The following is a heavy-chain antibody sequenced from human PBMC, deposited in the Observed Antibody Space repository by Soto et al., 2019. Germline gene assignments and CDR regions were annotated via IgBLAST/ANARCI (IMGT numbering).Heavy chain of an antibody. J-gene: IGHJ6*02. CDR3: AKGSGSSGWYYYYGMDV. V-gene: IGHV3-23*01. CDR1: GFTFSSYA. D-gene: IGHD6-19*01. CDR2: ISGSGGST. Sequence: GGSLRLSCAASGFTFSSYAMSWVRQAPGKGLEWVSAISGSGGSTYYADSVKGRFTISRDNSKNTRYLQMNSLRAEDTAVYYWAKGSGSSGWYYYYGMDVWGQGTTVTVSS.